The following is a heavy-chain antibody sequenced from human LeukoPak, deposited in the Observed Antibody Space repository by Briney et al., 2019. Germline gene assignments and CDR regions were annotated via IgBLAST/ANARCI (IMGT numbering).Heavy chain of an antibody. CDR1: ASTFSNAG. D-gene: IGHD2-15*01. CDR3: AKGISGYYYYMDV. Sequence: PGTSLRLPCPAPASTFSNAGMYWVRQPPGNGLHSAAVMWSDGSNEYYADSVKGRFTISRDNSKDTLYLQMNSLRAEDTALYYCAKGISGYYYYMDVWGKGTTVIVSS. J-gene: IGHJ6*03. CDR2: MWSDGSNE. V-gene: IGHV3-33*06.